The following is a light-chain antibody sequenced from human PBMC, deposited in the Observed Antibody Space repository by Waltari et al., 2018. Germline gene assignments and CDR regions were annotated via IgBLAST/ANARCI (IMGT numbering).Light chain of an antibody. CDR3: QQYDNWPWT. Sequence: CRANQRLIRNTFPWFQQKPGQPPRPLIYGKSTGATGIPARFSGSGSGTEFSLTISSLQPEDFATYYCQQYDNWPWTFGLGTRLETK. CDR1: QRLIRN. V-gene: IGKV3D-15*01. J-gene: IGKJ1*01. CDR2: GKS.